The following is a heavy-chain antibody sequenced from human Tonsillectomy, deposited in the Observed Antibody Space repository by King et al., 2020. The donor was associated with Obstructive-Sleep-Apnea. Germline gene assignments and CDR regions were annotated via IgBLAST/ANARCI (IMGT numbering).Heavy chain of an antibody. V-gene: IGHV3-66*01. CDR2: IHSGVST. Sequence: EVQLVESGGALVQPGGSLRLSCVASGFIASDNYMSWVRQAPGKGLEWVSVIHSGVSTSYADSVKGRFTISRDKSKNTVYLQMNSLRGEDTAVYYCARGWEPHYFDSCGQGTLATVSS. CDR3: ARGWEPHYFDS. D-gene: IGHD1-26*01. J-gene: IGHJ4*02. CDR1: GFIASDNY.